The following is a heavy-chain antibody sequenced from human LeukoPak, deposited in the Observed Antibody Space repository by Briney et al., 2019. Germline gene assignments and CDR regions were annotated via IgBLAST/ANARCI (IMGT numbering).Heavy chain of an antibody. CDR1: GGSFSGYY. CDR3: ASNSGYRENYYYYYYMDV. CDR2: INHSGST. D-gene: IGHD6-13*01. J-gene: IGHJ6*03. V-gene: IGHV4-34*01. Sequence: SETLSLTCAVYGGSFSGYYWTWIRQPPGKGLEWIGEINHSGSTNYNPSLKSRVTISVDTSKNQFSLKLSSVTAADTAVYYCASNSGYRENYYYYYYMDVWGKGTTVTVSS.